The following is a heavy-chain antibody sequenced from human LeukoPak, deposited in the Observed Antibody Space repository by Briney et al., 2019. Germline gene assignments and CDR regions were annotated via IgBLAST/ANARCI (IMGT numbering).Heavy chain of an antibody. CDR3: ARFAAYEYHFDY. Sequence: GGSLRLSCATSGFPFTSYWIHWIRQAPGKGLEWVSRLSSDGSRSTYADSVKGRFIISRDNAKNTLYLQMNSLRVEDTAFYVCARFAAYEYHFDYWGRGALVTVSS. J-gene: IGHJ4*02. V-gene: IGHV3-74*03. CDR2: LSSDGSRS. CDR1: GFPFTSYW. D-gene: IGHD2-15*01.